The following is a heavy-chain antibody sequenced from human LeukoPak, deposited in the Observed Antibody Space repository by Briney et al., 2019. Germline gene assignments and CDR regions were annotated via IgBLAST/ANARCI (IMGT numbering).Heavy chain of an antibody. CDR1: GFTVSSNY. V-gene: IGHV3-7*01. CDR3: ARNRDGGY. CDR2: IKQHGSEK. Sequence: GGSLRLSCAASGFTVSSNYMSWVRQAPGKGLEWVANIKQHGSEKYYVDSVKGRFTISRDNAKNSLYLQMNSLRAEDTAVYYCARNRDGGYWGQGTLVTVSS. J-gene: IGHJ4*02. D-gene: IGHD5-24*01.